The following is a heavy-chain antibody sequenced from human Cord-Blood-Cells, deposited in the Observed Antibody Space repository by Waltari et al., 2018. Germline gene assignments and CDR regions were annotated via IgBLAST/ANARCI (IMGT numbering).Heavy chain of an antibody. D-gene: IGHD3-10*01. V-gene: IGHV1-69*01. CDR1: GATSSTFP. Sequence: VQLVQSGAAVKPPGSSVKASCKASGATSSTFPLSCGRRAPGHGLEWMGGIIPIFGTANYAQKFQGRVTITADESTSTAYMELSSLRSEDTAVYYCARDNYYGSGSYLGSPFDYWGQGTLVTVSS. CDR2: IIPIFGTA. J-gene: IGHJ4*02. CDR3: ARDNYYGSGSYLGSPFDY.